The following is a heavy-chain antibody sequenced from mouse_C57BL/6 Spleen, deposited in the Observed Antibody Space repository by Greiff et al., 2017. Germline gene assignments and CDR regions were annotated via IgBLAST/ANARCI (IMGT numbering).Heavy chain of an antibody. Sequence: QVQLKQSGTELVKPGASVKLSCKASGYTFTSYWMHWVKQRPGQGLEWIGNINPSNGGTNYNEKFKSKATLTVDKSSSTAYMQLSSLTSEDSAVYYCARAQIYYDYGAYWGQGTLVTVSA. J-gene: IGHJ3*01. CDR2: INPSNGGT. CDR1: GYTFTSYW. CDR3: ARAQIYYDYGAY. V-gene: IGHV1-53*01. D-gene: IGHD2-4*01.